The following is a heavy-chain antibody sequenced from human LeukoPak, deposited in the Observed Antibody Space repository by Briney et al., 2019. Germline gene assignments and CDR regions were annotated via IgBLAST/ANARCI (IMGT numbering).Heavy chain of an antibody. CDR1: GGSFSGYY. Sequence: PSETLSLTCAVYGGSFSGYYWSWIRQPPGKGLEWIGEINHSGSTNYNPSLKSRVTISVDTSKNQFSLKLSSVTAADTAVYYCARGDSSSWYSPFDYWGQGTLVTVSS. CDR3: ARGDSSSWYSPFDY. J-gene: IGHJ4*02. CDR2: INHSGST. D-gene: IGHD6-13*01. V-gene: IGHV4-34*01.